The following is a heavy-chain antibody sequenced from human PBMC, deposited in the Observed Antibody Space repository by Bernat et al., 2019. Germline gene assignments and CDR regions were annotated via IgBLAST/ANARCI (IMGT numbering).Heavy chain of an antibody. CDR1: GFTFSSYA. Sequence: QVQLVESGGGVVQPGRSLRLSCAASGFTFSSYAMHWVRQAPGKGLEWVAVISYDGSNKYYADSVKGRFTISRDNSKNTLYLQMNSRRAEDTAVYYCARDEPHPFWSGYPLDYWGQGTLVTVSS. D-gene: IGHD3-3*01. V-gene: IGHV3-30*01. J-gene: IGHJ4*02. CDR3: ARDEPHPFWSGYPLDY. CDR2: ISYDGSNK.